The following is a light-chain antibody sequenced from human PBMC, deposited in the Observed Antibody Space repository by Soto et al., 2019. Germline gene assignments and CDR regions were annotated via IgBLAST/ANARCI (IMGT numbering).Light chain of an antibody. CDR3: QQRHNWPIT. J-gene: IGKJ5*01. CDR1: QTIRGL. V-gene: IGKV3-11*01. CDR2: DTS. Sequence: EIVLTQSPATLSLSPGERATLSCRTSQTIRGLLNWYQQRPGQAPRLLIYDTSNRATDIPARYSGSGSETDFILTNSSLDPEDFGVYFCQQRHNWPITFGQGTRLDIK.